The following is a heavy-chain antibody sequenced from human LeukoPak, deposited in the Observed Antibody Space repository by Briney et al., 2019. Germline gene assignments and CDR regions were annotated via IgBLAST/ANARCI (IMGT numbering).Heavy chain of an antibody. V-gene: IGHV1-18*01. J-gene: IGHJ4*02. CDR2: ISTYNINT. CDR3: AKAWDYDDRGEIAY. D-gene: IGHD4-17*01. Sequence: ASVKVSCKASGYTFSHYAIKWVRKAPGQGLEWMGWISTYNINTKYAQKLQGRVTMTTDTSTTTAQIELRGLTSDDTAVYYCAKAWDYDDRGEIAYCGQGTLVTVSS. CDR1: GYTFSHYA.